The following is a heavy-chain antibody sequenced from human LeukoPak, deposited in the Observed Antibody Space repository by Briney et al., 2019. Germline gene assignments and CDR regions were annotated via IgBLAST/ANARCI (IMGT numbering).Heavy chain of an antibody. CDR3: TTYGSGRKFDY. Sequence: GGSLRLSCVASGFTFSSSWMSWVRQGPGKGLEWVGRIESKTDGGTTYYGAPVKGRFTISRDDSTNTLYLQMNSLKSEDTAVYYCTTYGSGRKFDYWGQGILVTVSS. CDR1: GFTFSSSW. CDR2: IESKTDGGTT. V-gene: IGHV3-15*04. J-gene: IGHJ4*02. D-gene: IGHD3-10*01.